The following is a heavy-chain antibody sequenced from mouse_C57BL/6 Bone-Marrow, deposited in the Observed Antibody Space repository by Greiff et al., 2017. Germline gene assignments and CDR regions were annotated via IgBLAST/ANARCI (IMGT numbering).Heavy chain of an antibody. CDR1: GYTFTDYY. Sequence: VKLQESGAELVKPGASVKISCTASGYTFTDYYINWVKQRPGQGLEWIGKIGPGSGSTYYNETFKGKATLTADKSSSTAYMQLSSLTSEDSAVYFCATELGPHYFDYWGQGTTLTVSS. D-gene: IGHD3-1*01. V-gene: IGHV1-77*01. CDR2: IGPGSGST. CDR3: ATELGPHYFDY. J-gene: IGHJ2*01.